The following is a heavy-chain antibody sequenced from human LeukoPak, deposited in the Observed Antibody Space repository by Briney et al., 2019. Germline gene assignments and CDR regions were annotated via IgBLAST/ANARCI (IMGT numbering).Heavy chain of an antibody. D-gene: IGHD6-19*01. CDR1: GGSISSYY. Sequence: SETLSLTCTVSGGSISSYYWSRIRQPPGKGLEWIGYIYYSGSTNYNPSLKSRVTISVDTSKNQFSLKLSSVTAADTAVYYCARDNRRQREQWLATSYGMDVWGQGTTVTVSS. J-gene: IGHJ6*02. CDR3: ARDNRRQREQWLATSYGMDV. CDR2: IYYSGST. V-gene: IGHV4-59*01.